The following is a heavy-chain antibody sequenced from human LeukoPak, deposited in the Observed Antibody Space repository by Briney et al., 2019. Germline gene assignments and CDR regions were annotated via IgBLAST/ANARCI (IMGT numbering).Heavy chain of an antibody. J-gene: IGHJ4*02. D-gene: IGHD1-1*01. Sequence: GGSLRLSCAASGFTFSTYWMSWVRQPPGKGLEWVANIKQDGSEKYYVDSVKGRFTISRDNSKNTVYLQMNSLRVEDTAIYYCARGQEFDDGVFDSWGQGTLVTVSS. CDR2: IKQDGSEK. V-gene: IGHV3-7*05. CDR3: ARGQEFDDGVFDS. CDR1: GFTFSTYW.